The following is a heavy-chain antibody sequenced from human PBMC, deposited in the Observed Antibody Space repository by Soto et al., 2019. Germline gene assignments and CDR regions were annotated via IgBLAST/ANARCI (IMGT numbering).Heavy chain of an antibody. D-gene: IGHD2-15*01. Sequence: QVRLQQWGAGLLKPSETLSLTCAVFGGSFSASSWTWIRQPPGKGLEWIGQINHSGSTNYNPSLKSQVTISRHTSKNQFSLRLTSVIAADTAMYDCARGGDSDPHFDSWVQRTLVAVSS. V-gene: IGHV4-34*01. CDR3: ARGGDSDPHFDS. CDR2: INHSGST. CDR1: GGSFSASS. J-gene: IGHJ4*02.